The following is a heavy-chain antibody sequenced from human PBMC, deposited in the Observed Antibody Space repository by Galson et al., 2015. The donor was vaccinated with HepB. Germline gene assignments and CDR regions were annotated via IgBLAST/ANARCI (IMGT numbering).Heavy chain of an antibody. J-gene: IGHJ4*02. CDR3: ARDGAGYYNYNFDY. Sequence: SVKVSCKASGGTFSSYAISWVRQAPGQGLEWMGGIIPIFGIANYAQKFQGRVTITADESTSTAYMELSSLRSEDTAVYYCARDGAGYYNYNFDYWGQGTLVTVSS. CDR2: IIPIFGIA. CDR1: GGTFSSYA. V-gene: IGHV1-69*13. D-gene: IGHD3-9*01.